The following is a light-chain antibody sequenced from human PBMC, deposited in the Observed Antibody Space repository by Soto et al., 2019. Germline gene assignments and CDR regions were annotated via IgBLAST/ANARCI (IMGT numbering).Light chain of an antibody. CDR3: AAWDDSLNGWV. CDR2: YDD. J-gene: IGLJ3*02. CDR1: WSNVGDND. Sequence: QSVLTQPPSVSEPPRQRVTIAFSRSWSNVGDNDGNWYQQLPGKAPKLLIYYDDLRPSGVSGRFSGSKSGTSASQAISGLQSEDEGDYYCAAWDDSLNGWVFVEGTKLTVL. V-gene: IGLV1-36*01.